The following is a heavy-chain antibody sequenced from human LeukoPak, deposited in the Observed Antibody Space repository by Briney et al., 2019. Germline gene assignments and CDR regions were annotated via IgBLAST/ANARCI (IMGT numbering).Heavy chain of an antibody. D-gene: IGHD3-3*01. V-gene: IGHV4-4*07. Sequence: PSETLSLTCTVSGGSISSYYWSWIRQPAGKGLEWIGRIYTSGSTNYNPSLKSRVTMSVDTSKNQFYLKLSSVTAADTAVYYCARGADFGVVLFFDYWGQGTLVTVSS. CDR2: IYTSGST. CDR3: ARGADFGVVLFFDY. J-gene: IGHJ4*02. CDR1: GGSISSYY.